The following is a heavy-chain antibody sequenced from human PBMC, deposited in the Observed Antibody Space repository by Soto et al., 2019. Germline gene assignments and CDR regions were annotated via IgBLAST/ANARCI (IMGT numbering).Heavy chain of an antibody. V-gene: IGHV1-69*01. CDR3: ARGVRYGDFTRGGGLTYYYGMDV. CDR1: GYTFTGYY. D-gene: IGHD4-17*01. J-gene: IGHJ6*02. Sequence: QVQLVQSGAEVKKPGASVKVSCKASGYTFTGYYMHWVRQAPGQGLEWMGGIIPIFGTANYAQKFQGRVTITADESTSTAYMELSSLRSEDTAVYYCARGVRYGDFTRGGGLTYYYGMDVWGQGTTVTVSS. CDR2: IIPIFGTA.